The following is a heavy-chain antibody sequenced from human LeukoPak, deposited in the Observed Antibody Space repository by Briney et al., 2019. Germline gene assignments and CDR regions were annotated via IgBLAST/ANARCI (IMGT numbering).Heavy chain of an antibody. Sequence: GGSLILSCAASGFTFRSYWMHWVCQAPGKGLVWVSRINSDGTATTYADSVKGRFSASRDNAKNTLYLQMNSLRAEDTAVYYCAREVTETSYFDYWGQGTLVAVSS. CDR2: INSDGTAT. CDR1: GFTFRSYW. D-gene: IGHD2-21*02. V-gene: IGHV3-74*01. J-gene: IGHJ4*02. CDR3: AREVTETSYFDY.